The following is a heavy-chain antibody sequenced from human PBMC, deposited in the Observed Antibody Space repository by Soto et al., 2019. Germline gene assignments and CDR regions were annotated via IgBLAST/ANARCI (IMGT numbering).Heavy chain of an antibody. CDR1: GFTFSSYG. V-gene: IGHV3-30*18. CDR2: ISYDGSNK. CDR3: ANLVYDFWSGYYSPDFDY. Sequence: QVQLVESGGGVVQSGRSLRLSCAASGFTFSSYGMHWVRQAPGKGLEWVAVISYDGSNKYYADSVKGRFTISRDNSKNTLYLQMNSLRAEDTAVYYCANLVYDFWSGYYSPDFDYWGQGTLVTVSS. J-gene: IGHJ4*02. D-gene: IGHD3-3*01.